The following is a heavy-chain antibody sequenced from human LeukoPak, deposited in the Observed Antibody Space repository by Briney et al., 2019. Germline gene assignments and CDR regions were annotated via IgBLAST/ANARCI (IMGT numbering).Heavy chain of an antibody. CDR3: AKDRSSSWYIGWFDP. J-gene: IGHJ5*02. Sequence: PGGSLRLSCAAPGFTFDDYAMHWVRQAPGKGLEWVSGISWNSGSIGYADSVKGRFTISRDNAKNSLYLQMNSLRAEDTALYYCAKDRSSSWYIGWFDPWGQGTLVTVSS. V-gene: IGHV3-9*01. CDR2: ISWNSGSI. CDR1: GFTFDDYA. D-gene: IGHD6-13*01.